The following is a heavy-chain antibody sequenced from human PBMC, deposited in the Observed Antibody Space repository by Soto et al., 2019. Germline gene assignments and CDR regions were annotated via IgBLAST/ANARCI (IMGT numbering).Heavy chain of an antibody. D-gene: IGHD3-22*01. CDR1: GGTFSSYA. J-gene: IGHJ6*02. V-gene: IGHV1-69*01. CDR3: ARDKVGYYDSSGYYRVSVPPDYYYGMDV. Sequence: QVQLVQSGAEVKKPGSSVKVSCKASGGTFSSYAISWVRQAPGQGLEWMGGIIPIFGTANYAQKFQGRVTITADESTSTAYMALSSLRSEDTAVYYCARDKVGYYDSSGYYRVSVPPDYYYGMDVWGQGTTVTVSS. CDR2: IIPIFGTA.